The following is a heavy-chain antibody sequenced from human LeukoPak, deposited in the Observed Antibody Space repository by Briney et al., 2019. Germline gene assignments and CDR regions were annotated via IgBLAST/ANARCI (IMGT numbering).Heavy chain of an antibody. Sequence: PSETLSLTCAVSGGSISSSNWWSWVRQPPGKGLEWIGEIYHSGSTNYNPSLKSRVTISVDKSKNQFSLKLSSVTAADTAVYYCARERGYCSSTSCYQAGDGMDVWGHGTTVTVSS. D-gene: IGHD2-2*01. CDR2: IYHSGST. J-gene: IGHJ6*02. CDR3: ARERGYCSSTSCYQAGDGMDV. CDR1: GGSISSSNW. V-gene: IGHV4-4*02.